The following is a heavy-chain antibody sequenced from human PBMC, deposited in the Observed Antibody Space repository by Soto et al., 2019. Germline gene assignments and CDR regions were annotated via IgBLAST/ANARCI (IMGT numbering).Heavy chain of an antibody. CDR2: ISPDGRTT. CDR3: ADSWLPTSY. D-gene: IGHD3-10*01. CDR1: GFSFSDYW. J-gene: IGHJ4*02. Sequence: PGGSLRLSCAASGFSFSDYWMHWVRQSPGKGLVWVSRISPDGRTTTYADSVKGRFTISRDNAKSTLYLQMNSLTVEDGAVYYCADSWLPTSYWGPGTLVTVSS. V-gene: IGHV3-74*01.